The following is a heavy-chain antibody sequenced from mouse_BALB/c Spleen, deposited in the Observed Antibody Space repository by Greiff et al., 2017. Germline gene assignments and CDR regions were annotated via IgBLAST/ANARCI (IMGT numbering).Heavy chain of an antibody. CDR3: ARHQGYDYDDGFDY. J-gene: IGHJ2*01. CDR2: ISSGGSYT. Sequence: EVQGVESGGGLVKPGGSLKLSCAASGFTFSSYAMSWVRQTPEKRLEWVATISSGGSYTYYPDSVKGRFTISRDNAKNTLYLQMSSLRSEDTAMYYCARHQGYDYDDGFDYWGQGTTLTVSS. D-gene: IGHD2-4*01. CDR1: GFTFSSYA. V-gene: IGHV5-9-3*01.